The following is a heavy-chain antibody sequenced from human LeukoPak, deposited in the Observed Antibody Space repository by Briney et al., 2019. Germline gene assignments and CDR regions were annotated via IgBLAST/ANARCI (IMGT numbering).Heavy chain of an antibody. J-gene: IGHJ5*02. CDR3: ARQWLVDPNWFDP. V-gene: IGHV5-51*01. CDR1: GYSFTSYW. CDR2: IYPGDSDT. Sequence: GESLKISCKGSGYSFTSYWIGWVRQMPGKGLEWMGMIYPGDSDTRYSPSFQGRVTISADKSISTAYLQWSSLKASDTAMYYCARQWLVDPNWFDPWGQGTLVTVSS. D-gene: IGHD6-19*01.